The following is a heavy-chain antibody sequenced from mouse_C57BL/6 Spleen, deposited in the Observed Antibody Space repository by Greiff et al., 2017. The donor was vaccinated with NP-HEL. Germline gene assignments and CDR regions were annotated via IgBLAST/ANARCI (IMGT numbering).Heavy chain of an antibody. Sequence: EVQLVESGGGLVKPGGSLKLSCAASGFTFSSYTMSWVRQTPEKRLEWVATISGGGGNTYYPDSVKGRFTISRDNAKNTLYLQMSSLRSEDTALYYCARHGTGTHYFDYWGQGTTLTVSS. D-gene: IGHD4-1*01. CDR1: GFTFSSYT. CDR2: ISGGGGNT. J-gene: IGHJ2*01. CDR3: ARHGTGTHYFDY. V-gene: IGHV5-9*01.